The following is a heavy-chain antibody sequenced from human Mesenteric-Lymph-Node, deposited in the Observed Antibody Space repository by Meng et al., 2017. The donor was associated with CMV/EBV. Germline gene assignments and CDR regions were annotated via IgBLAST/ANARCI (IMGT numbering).Heavy chain of an antibody. J-gene: IGHJ1*01. CDR2: IYSGGST. CDR1: GGSISSSSYY. CDR3: ATDNFGAVSISAEYFLH. D-gene: IGHD3-3*01. Sequence: ETLSLTCTVSGGSISSSSYYWGWIRQPPGKGLEWLSVIYSGGSTYYVDSVKGRFTISRDNSKNTPYLQMNSLRAEDTAVYYCATDNFGAVSISAEYFLHWGQGTLVTVSS. V-gene: IGHV3-53*01.